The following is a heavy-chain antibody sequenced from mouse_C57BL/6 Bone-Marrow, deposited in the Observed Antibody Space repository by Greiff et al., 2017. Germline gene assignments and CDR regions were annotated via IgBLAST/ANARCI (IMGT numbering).Heavy chain of an antibody. V-gene: IGHV1-64*01. D-gene: IGHD1-1*01. CDR3: ARSRNYYGSSYGYFDY. CDR2: IHPNSGST. CDR1: GYTFTSYW. J-gene: IGHJ2*01. Sequence: VQLQQPGAELVKPGASVKLSCKASGYTFTSYWMHWVKQRPGQGLEWIGMIHPNSGSTNYNEKFKSKATLTVDKSSSTAYMQLSSLTSEDSAVYYCARSRNYYGSSYGYFDYGGQGTTLTVSS.